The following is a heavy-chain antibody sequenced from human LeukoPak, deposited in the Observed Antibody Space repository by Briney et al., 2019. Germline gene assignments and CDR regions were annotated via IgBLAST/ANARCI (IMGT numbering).Heavy chain of an antibody. CDR3: AKRYCSSTSCYVDY. CDR2: ISGSGGST. J-gene: IGHJ4*02. V-gene: IGHV3-23*01. D-gene: IGHD2-2*01. Sequence: PSGGSLRLSCAASGFTFSSYAMSWVRQAPGKGPEWVSAISGSGGSTYYADSVKGRFTISRDNSKNPLYLQMNSLRAEDTAVYYCAKRYCSSTSCYVDYWGQGTLVTVSS. CDR1: GFTFSSYA.